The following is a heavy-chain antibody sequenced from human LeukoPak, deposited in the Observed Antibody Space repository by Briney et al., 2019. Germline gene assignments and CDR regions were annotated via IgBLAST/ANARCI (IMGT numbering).Heavy chain of an antibody. J-gene: IGHJ4*02. V-gene: IGHV3-30*04. CDR1: GFTFSSYA. CDR2: ISYDGSNK. CDR3: ARDGPGSYYDILTGYLALDDNFDY. D-gene: IGHD3-9*01. Sequence: GSLRLSCAASGFTFSSYAMHWVRQAPGKGLEWVAVISYDGSNKYYADSVKGRFTISRDNAKNSLYLQMNSLRAEDTAVYYCARDGPGSYYDILTGYLALDDNFDYWGQGTLVTVSS.